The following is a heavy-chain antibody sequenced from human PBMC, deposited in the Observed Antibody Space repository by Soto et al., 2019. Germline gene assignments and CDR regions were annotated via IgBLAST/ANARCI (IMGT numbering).Heavy chain of an antibody. CDR1: GYTFTSYD. CDR2: RNPNSGNT. D-gene: IGHD3-16*01. CDR3: ARVPMDVSYMDV. V-gene: IGHV1-8*01. Sequence: QVQLVQSGAEVKKPGASVKVSCKASGYTFTSYDINWVRQATGQGLEWMGWRNPNSGNTGYAQKFQGRVTITRNTSISTAYMELRSLRSEDTAVYYCARVPMDVSYMDVWGKGTTVTVSS. J-gene: IGHJ6*03.